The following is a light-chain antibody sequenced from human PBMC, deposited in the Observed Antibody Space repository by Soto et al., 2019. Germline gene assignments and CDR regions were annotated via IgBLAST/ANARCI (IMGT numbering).Light chain of an antibody. CDR1: QSISSW. V-gene: IGKV1-5*01. CDR2: DAS. CDR3: PQYNSYSPWT. Sequence: DIQMTQSPSTLSASVRDRVTITCRASQSISSWLAWYQQKPGKAPKLLIYDASSLESGVPSRFSGSGSGTEFTLTISRLQHDDFAPSYCPQYNSYSPWTFGQGTKVEIK. J-gene: IGKJ1*01.